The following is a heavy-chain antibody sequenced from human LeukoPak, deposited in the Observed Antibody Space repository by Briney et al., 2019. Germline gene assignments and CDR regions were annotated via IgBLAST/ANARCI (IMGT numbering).Heavy chain of an antibody. V-gene: IGHV4-34*01. CDR3: ARLNNWFDP. J-gene: IGHJ5*02. CDR1: GGSFSGYY. D-gene: IGHD4/OR15-4a*01. CDR2: INHSGST. Sequence: PSETLSLTCAVSGGSFSGYYWSWIRQPPGKGLEWIGEINHSGSTNYNPPPKSRVTISVHTSKNQFSLKLSSVTAADTAVYYCARLNNWFDPWGQGTLVTVSS.